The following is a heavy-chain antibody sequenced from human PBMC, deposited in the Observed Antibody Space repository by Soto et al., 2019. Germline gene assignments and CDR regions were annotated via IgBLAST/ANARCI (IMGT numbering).Heavy chain of an antibody. Sequence: SETLSLTCTVSGGSISSGDYYWSWIRQPPGKGLEWIGYIYYSGSTYYNPSLKSRVTISVDTSKNQFSLELSSVTAADTAVYYCARGPTYYYDSSGYYHNWFDPWGQGTLVTVSS. D-gene: IGHD3-22*01. V-gene: IGHV4-30-4*01. CDR3: ARGPTYYYDSSGYYHNWFDP. CDR1: GGSISSGDYY. CDR2: IYYSGST. J-gene: IGHJ5*02.